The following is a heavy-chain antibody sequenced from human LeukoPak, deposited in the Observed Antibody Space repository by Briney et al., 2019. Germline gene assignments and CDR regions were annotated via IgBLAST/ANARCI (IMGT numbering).Heavy chain of an antibody. D-gene: IGHD6-19*01. Sequence: EASVKVSCKASGYTFTGYNMHWVRQAPGQGLEWMGRIDPNSGGTNYAQKFQGRVTMTRDTSISTAYMELSRLRSDDTAVYYCARLSIAVAGTDYWGQGTLVTVSS. CDR2: IDPNSGGT. V-gene: IGHV1-2*06. CDR1: GYTFTGYN. J-gene: IGHJ4*02. CDR3: ARLSIAVAGTDY.